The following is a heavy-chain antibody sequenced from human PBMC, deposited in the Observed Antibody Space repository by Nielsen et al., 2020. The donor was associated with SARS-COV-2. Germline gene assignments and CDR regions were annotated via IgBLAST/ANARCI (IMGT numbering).Heavy chain of an antibody. V-gene: IGHV1-3*04. CDR3: ARDRQKRFDF. CDR1: GYTFTAYA. CDR2: INSDSGNT. Sequence: ASVKVSCKASGYTFTAYAIHWVRQDPGQRLEWMGWINSDSGNTKYSQKFQGRVTITRDTSASTAYMELSSLRSEDTAVYYCARDRQKRFDFWGQGTLVTVSS. J-gene: IGHJ4*02.